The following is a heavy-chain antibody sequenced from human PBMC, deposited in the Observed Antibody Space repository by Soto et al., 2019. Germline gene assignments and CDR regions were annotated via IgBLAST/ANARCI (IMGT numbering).Heavy chain of an antibody. CDR1: GFTFNSYA. CDR3: ARAREGYSYGCPAY. J-gene: IGHJ4*02. D-gene: IGHD5-18*01. V-gene: IGHV3-30-3*01. CDR2: ISYDGNNK. Sequence: QVQLVESGGGVVQPGRSLRLPCAASGFTFNSYAMHWVRQAPGKGLEWVAVISYDGNNKYYADSVKGRFTISRDSSKNTLYLQMNSLRIEDTAVYYCARAREGYSYGCPAYWGQGTLVSVSS.